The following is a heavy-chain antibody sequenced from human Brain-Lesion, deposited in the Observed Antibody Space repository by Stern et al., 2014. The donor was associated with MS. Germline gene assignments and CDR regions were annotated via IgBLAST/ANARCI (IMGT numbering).Heavy chain of an antibody. CDR1: GFTFSHYW. CDR3: ARKTTAKN. Sequence: EVQPVESGGGLVQPGGSLRLSCAGSGFTFSHYWMTWVRQAPGKGLEWVASINKDGSEKYYVDSLKGRFTISRDNAKNSLYLQMTSLRADDTAVYYCARKTTAKNWGQGTLVTVSS. V-gene: IGHV3-7*01. CDR2: INKDGSEK. J-gene: IGHJ4*02. D-gene: IGHD4-17*01.